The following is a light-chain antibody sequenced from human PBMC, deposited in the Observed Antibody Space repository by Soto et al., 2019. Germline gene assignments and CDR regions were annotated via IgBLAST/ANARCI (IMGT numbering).Light chain of an antibody. V-gene: IGLV2-11*01. CDR2: DVN. CDR3: CSYAGSYTLV. CDR1: SSDVGGYNY. Sequence: QSALTQPRSVSGSPGQSVTISCTGTSSDVGGYNYVSWYQQHPGKAPKLMIYDVNKRPSGVPDRFSGSKSGNTASLTISGLQAEDEADYYCCSYAGSYTLVFGTGTKVIVL. J-gene: IGLJ1*01.